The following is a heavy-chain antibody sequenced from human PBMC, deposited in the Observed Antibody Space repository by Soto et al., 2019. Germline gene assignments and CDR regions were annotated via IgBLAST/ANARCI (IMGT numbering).Heavy chain of an antibody. CDR1: GGSISSGGYY. CDR2: IYYIGST. J-gene: IGHJ4*02. D-gene: IGHD3-22*01. V-gene: IGHV4-31*03. Sequence: LSLTCTVSGGSISSGGYYWSWIRQHPGKGLEWIGYIYYIGSTYYNPSLKSRVTISVDTSKNQFSLKLSSVTAADTAVYYCARDNGRENYYDSSGYWYYFDYWGQGTLVTVSS. CDR3: ARDNGRENYYDSSGYWYYFDY.